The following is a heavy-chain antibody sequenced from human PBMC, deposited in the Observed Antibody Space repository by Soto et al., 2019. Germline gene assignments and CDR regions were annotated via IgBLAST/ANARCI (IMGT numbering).Heavy chain of an antibody. CDR2: IKQDGSEK. V-gene: IGHV3-7*01. CDR3: ARGKDGRRAGTYYFDMDV. D-gene: IGHD1-1*01. J-gene: IGHJ6*03. Sequence: EEHLVESGGGLVQPGGSLRLSCAASGFSIRDYWMTWVRQAPGKGLDWVANIKQDGSEKFYVDSLKGRFTISRDNAKNSVYLLMNSLRVDDTAVYYCARGKDGRRAGTYYFDMDVWGKGTTVTLSS. CDR1: GFSIRDYW.